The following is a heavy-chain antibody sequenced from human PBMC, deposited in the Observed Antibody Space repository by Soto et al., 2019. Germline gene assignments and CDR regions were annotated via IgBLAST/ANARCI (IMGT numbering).Heavy chain of an antibody. CDR3: ARDRQYYYDSSGYFSRWFDP. CDR2: IYYSGST. J-gene: IGHJ5*02. V-gene: IGHV4-59*01. D-gene: IGHD3-22*01. CDR1: GGSISSYY. Sequence: SETRSLTCTVSGGSISSYYGSCIRQPPGKGLEGIGYIYYSGSTNYNPSLKSRATISVDTSKNQLSMKLSSVTAAHTAVYYCARDRQYYYDSSGYFSRWFDPWGQGPLVTVSS.